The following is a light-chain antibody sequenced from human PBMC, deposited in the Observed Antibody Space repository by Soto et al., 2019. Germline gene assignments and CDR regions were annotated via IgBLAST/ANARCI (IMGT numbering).Light chain of an antibody. CDR1: GSNIGAGYD. Sequence: QSVLTQPHSVSGAPGQRVTISCTGSGSNIGAGYDVHWYQQLPGTAPKLLIYANGNRPSGVPDRFSGSESGTAASLAITGLQAEDEADYYCQSYDRSLSGYVLGTGTKVTVL. CDR3: QSYDRSLSGYV. J-gene: IGLJ1*01. CDR2: ANG. V-gene: IGLV1-40*01.